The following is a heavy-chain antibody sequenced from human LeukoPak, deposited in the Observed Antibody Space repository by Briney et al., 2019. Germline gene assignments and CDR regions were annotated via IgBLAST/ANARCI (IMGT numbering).Heavy chain of an antibody. J-gene: IGHJ6*02. V-gene: IGHV1-69*04. CDR3: ASIASGLDV. CDR1: GGTFSSYA. CDR2: IIPILGIA. D-gene: IGHD6-25*01. Sequence: ASVKVSCKASGGTFSSYAISWVRQAPGQGLEWMGRIIPILGIANYAQEFQGRVTITADKSTSTAYMELSSLRSEDTAVYYCASIASGLDVWGQGTTVTVSS.